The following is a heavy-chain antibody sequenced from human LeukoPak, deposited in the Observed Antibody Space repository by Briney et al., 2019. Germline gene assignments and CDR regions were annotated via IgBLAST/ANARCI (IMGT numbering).Heavy chain of an antibody. D-gene: IGHD3-3*02. V-gene: IGHV3-74*01. CDR1: GFTFSGYW. J-gene: IGHJ6*02. CDR2: VNSDESIT. CDR3: ARGHLPTPRSAMDV. Sequence: GGSLRLSCAASGFTFSGYWVHWVRQAPGKGLVWVLRVNSDESITTYADSVNGRFTISRDNAKNTLYLQMKSLRAEDTAVYYCARGHLPTPRSAMDVWGQGTTVTVSS.